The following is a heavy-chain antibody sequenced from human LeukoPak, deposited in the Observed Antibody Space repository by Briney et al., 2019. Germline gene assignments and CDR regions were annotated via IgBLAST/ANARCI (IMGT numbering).Heavy chain of an antibody. CDR2: IIPIFGTA. D-gene: IGHD2-2*01. V-gene: IGHV1-69*13. CDR3: ARRVPAANDAFDI. CDR1: GGTFSSYA. J-gene: IGHJ3*02. Sequence: ASEKVSCKASGGTFSSYAISWVRQAPGQGLEWMGGIIPIFGTANYAQKFQGRVTITADESTSTAYMELSSLRSEDTAVYYCARRVPAANDAFDIWGQGTMVTVSS.